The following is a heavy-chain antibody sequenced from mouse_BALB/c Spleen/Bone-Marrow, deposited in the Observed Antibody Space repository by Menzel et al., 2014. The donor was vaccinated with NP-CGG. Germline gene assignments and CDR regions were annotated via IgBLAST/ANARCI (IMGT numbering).Heavy chain of an antibody. CDR2: ITNGGGST. CDR3: ATLTGTSY. Sequence: EVKLVESGGGLVQPGGSLKLSCAASGFPFSSYTMSWVRQTPEKRLEWVAFITNGGGSTYYPDTLKGQFTTSRDDAKNTLYLQMSSLKSEDTAMYYCATLTGTSYWGQGTLVTVSA. D-gene: IGHD4-1*01. J-gene: IGHJ3*01. CDR1: GFPFSSYT. V-gene: IGHV5-12-2*01.